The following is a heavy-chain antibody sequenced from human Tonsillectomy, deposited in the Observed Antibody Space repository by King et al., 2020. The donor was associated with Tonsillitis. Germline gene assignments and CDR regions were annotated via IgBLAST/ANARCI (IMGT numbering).Heavy chain of an antibody. CDR2: IDWDDDK. D-gene: IGHD3-9*01. Sequence: VTLKESGPALVKPTQTLTLTCTLSGFSLSTSGMCVSWIRQPPGKALEWLALIDWDDDKYYSTSLKTRLTISKDTSKNQVVLTMTNKDPVDTATYYCARIRDILTGYLYFDYWGQGTLVTVSS. V-gene: IGHV2-70*01. CDR3: ARIRDILTGYLYFDY. CDR1: GFSLSTSGMC. J-gene: IGHJ4*02.